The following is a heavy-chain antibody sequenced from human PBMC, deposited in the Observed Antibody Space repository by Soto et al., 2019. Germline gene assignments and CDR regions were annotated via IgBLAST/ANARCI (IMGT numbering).Heavy chain of an antibody. CDR3: ARRRIAVASNDPFFDY. D-gene: IGHD6-19*01. J-gene: IGHJ4*02. CDR1: GGSISSSSYH. CDR2: IYYSGST. Sequence: SETLSLTCTVSGGSISSSSYHWGWIRQPPEKGLEWIGSIYYSGSTYYNPSLKSRVTISVDTSKNQFSLKLSSVTAADTAVYYCARRRIAVASNDPFFDYWGQGTLVTVSS. V-gene: IGHV4-39*01.